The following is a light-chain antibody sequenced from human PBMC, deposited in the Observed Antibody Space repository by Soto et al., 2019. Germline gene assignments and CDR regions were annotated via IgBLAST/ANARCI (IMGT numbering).Light chain of an antibody. CDR1: QSISSK. V-gene: IGKV3-11*01. Sequence: IVMTQSPATLSVSPGERATLSCRASQSISSKLAWYQQKPGQAPRLLIYEASNRATGIPARFSGSGSGADFTLTISSLEPEDFALYYCQQHINWPLTFGGGTKVDIK. J-gene: IGKJ4*01. CDR3: QQHINWPLT. CDR2: EAS.